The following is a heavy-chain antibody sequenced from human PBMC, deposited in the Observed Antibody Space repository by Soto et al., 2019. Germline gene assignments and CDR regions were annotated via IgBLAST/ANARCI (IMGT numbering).Heavy chain of an antibody. D-gene: IGHD3-9*01. CDR3: ARSGKLRYFDWGPTGSGGFDP. V-gene: IGHV1-69*01. Sequence: QVQLVQSGAEVKKPGSSVKVSCKASGGTFSSYAISWVRQAPGQGLEWMGGIIPIFGTANYAQKFQGRVTIPADESTSTAYMELSSLRSEDTAVYYCARSGKLRYFDWGPTGSGGFDPWGQGTLVTVSS. J-gene: IGHJ5*02. CDR2: IIPIFGTA. CDR1: GGTFSSYA.